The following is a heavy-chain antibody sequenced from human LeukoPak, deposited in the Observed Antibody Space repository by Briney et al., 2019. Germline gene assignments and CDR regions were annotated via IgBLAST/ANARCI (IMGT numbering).Heavy chain of an antibody. CDR1: GGTFSSYA. J-gene: IGHJ4*02. D-gene: IGHD3-22*01. CDR3: ARARGGYLDGFDY. Sequence: SVKVSCKXSGGTFSSYAISWVRQAPGQGLERMGGIIPIFGTANYAQKFQGRVTITTDESTSTAYMELSSLRSEDTAVYYCARARGGYLDGFDYWGQGTLVTVSS. V-gene: IGHV1-69*05. CDR2: IIPIFGTA.